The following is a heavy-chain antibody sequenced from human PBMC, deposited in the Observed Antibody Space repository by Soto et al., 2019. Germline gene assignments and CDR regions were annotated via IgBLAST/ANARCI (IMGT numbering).Heavy chain of an antibody. CDR1: GYTFTSYG. V-gene: IGHV1-18*01. J-gene: IGHJ5*02. CDR3: ARDRIEIEARYNWFGP. CDR2: ISGYNGNT. D-gene: IGHD3-16*01. Sequence: ASVKVSCKASGYTFTSYGISWVRQAPGQGLEWMGWISGYNGNTNYAQNFRGRVTMTTDTSTRTTYMELRSLTFDDTALYYCARDRIEIEARYNWFGPWGQGTLVTVSS.